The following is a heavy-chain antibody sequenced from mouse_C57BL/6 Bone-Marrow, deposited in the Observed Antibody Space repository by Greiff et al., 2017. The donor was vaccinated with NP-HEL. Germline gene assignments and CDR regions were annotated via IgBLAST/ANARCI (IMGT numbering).Heavy chain of an antibody. CDR2: ISDGGSYT. V-gene: IGHV5-4*01. CDR1: GFTFSSYA. J-gene: IGHJ4*01. Sequence: EVKVEESGGGLVKPGGSLKLSCAASGFTFSSYAMSWVRQTPEKRLEWVATISDGGSYTYYPDNVKGRFTISRDNAKNYLYLHMSHLKSEDTAMYYCSREGYYAMDYWGQGTSVTVSS. CDR3: SREGYYAMDY.